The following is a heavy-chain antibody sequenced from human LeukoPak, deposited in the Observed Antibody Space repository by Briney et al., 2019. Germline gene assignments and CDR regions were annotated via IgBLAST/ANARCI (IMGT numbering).Heavy chain of an antibody. CDR3: ARLRYDSSGYYGYYYGMDV. D-gene: IGHD3-22*01. J-gene: IGHJ6*02. CDR2: IYYSGST. Sequence: SETLSLTCTVSGGSISSYCWSWIRQPPGKGLEWIGYIYYSGSTNYNPSLKSRVTISVDTSKNQFSLKLSSVTAADAAVYYCARLRYDSSGYYGYYYGMDVWGQGTTVTVSS. V-gene: IGHV4-59*01. CDR1: GGSISSYC.